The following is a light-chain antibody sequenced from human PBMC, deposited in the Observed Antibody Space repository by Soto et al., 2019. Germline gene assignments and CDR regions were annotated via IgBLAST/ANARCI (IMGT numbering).Light chain of an antibody. CDR3: MQALQTLLT. CDR1: QSLLHSNGYNY. J-gene: IGKJ4*01. Sequence: DIVMTQSPLSLPVTPGEPASISCRSSQSLLHSNGYNYLDWYLQKPGQSPQLLISLGSNRASGVPDRFSGSGSGTDFTLKISRVEAEDVGVYYCMQALQTLLTFGGGTKVEIK. CDR2: LGS. V-gene: IGKV2-28*01.